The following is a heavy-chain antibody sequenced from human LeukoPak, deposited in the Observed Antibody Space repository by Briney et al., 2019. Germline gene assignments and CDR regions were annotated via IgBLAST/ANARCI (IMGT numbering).Heavy chain of an antibody. V-gene: IGHV4-30-2*01. CDR2: IYHSGST. CDR1: GGSISSGGYY. J-gene: IGHJ4*02. CDR3: AISRPYFDY. Sequence: SETLSLTCTVSGGSISSGGYYWSWIRQPPGKGLEWIGYIYHSGSTYYNPFLKSRVTISVDRSKNQFSLKLSSVTAADTAVYYCAISRPYFDYWGQGTLVTVSS.